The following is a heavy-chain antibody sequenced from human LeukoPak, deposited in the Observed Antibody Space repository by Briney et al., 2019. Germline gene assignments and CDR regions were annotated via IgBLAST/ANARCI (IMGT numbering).Heavy chain of an antibody. CDR2: ISYDGSNK. V-gene: IGHV3-30-3*01. D-gene: IGHD3-3*01. CDR1: GFTFSSYA. Sequence: GGSLRLSCAASGFTFSSYAMHWVRQAPGKGLEWVAVISYDGSNKYYADSVKGRFTISRDNSKNTLYLQMNSLRAEDTAVYYCASPAAGRLQNDEIYDFWSGGTFDYWGQGTLVTVSS. CDR3: ASPAAGRLQNDEIYDFWSGGTFDY. J-gene: IGHJ4*02.